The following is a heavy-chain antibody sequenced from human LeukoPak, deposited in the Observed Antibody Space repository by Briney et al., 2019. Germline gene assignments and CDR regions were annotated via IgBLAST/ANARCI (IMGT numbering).Heavy chain of an antibody. J-gene: IGHJ4*02. Sequence: SETLSLTCTVAVGSISSSSYYWGWIRQPPGKGLEWIGSIYYSGSTYYNPSLKSRVTISVDTSKNQFSLKPSSVTAADTAVYYCARERGYSYGADYWGQGTLVTVSS. CDR1: VGSISSSSYY. CDR2: IYYSGST. CDR3: ARERGYSYGADY. D-gene: IGHD5-18*01. V-gene: IGHV4-39*01.